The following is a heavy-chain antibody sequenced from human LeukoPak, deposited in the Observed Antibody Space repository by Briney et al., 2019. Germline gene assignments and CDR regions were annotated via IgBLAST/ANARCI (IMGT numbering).Heavy chain of an antibody. CDR3: ARGVGSMGSSDYYYYYMDV. Sequence: GASVKVSCKASGYTFTGYYMHWVRQAPGQGLEWMGWINPNSGGTNYAQKFQGRVTMTRDTSISTAYMELSRLRSDDTAVYYCARGVGSMGSSDYYYYYMDVWGKGTTVTVSS. J-gene: IGHJ6*03. V-gene: IGHV1-2*02. D-gene: IGHD2-15*01. CDR2: INPNSGGT. CDR1: GYTFTGYY.